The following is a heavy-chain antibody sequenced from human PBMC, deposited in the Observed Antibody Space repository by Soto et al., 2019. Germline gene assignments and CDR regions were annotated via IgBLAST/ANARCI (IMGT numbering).Heavy chain of an antibody. CDR2: IIPIFGTA. J-gene: IGHJ6*02. Sequence: KVSCTDSGGTFSSYAISWVRQAPRQGLEWMGGIIPIFGTANYAQKFQGRVTITADESTSTAYMELSSLRSEDTAVYYCARTYSSGQYYYYYGMDVWGQGTTVTVSS. V-gene: IGHV1-69*01. CDR3: ARTYSSGQYYYYYGMDV. D-gene: IGHD6-19*01. CDR1: GGTFSSYA.